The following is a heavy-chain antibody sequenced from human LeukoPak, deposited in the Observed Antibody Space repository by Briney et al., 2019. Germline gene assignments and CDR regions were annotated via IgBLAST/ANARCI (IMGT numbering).Heavy chain of an antibody. D-gene: IGHD3-3*01. CDR1: GGSISSHY. V-gene: IGHV4-59*11. J-gene: IGHJ4*02. CDR2: IYYSGST. Sequence: PSETLSLTCTVSGGSISSHYWSWIRQPPGKGLEWIGYIYYSGSTNYNPSLKSRVTISVDTSKNQFSLKLSSVTAADTAVYYCARVRYDFWSGYLVDYWGQGTLVTVSS. CDR3: ARVRYDFWSGYLVDY.